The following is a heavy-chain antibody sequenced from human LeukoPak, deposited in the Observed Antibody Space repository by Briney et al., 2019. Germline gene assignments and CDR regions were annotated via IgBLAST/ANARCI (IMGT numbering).Heavy chain of an antibody. V-gene: IGHV1-69*02. CDR2: IIPILGME. D-gene: IGHD1-26*01. CDR1: GGTFSSYT. J-gene: IGHJ4*02. CDR3: ATPSGSYYGGVDY. Sequence: ASVNVSCMASGGTFSSYTIIWVRQAPGKGVEWVGRIIPILGMEKFEQKFQGRVTITADKSTSTAYMELSSLRSEDTAVYYCATPSGSYYGGVDYWGQGTLVTVSS.